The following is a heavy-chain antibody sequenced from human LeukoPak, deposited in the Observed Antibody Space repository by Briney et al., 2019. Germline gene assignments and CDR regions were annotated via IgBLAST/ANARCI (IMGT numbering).Heavy chain of an antibody. D-gene: IGHD3-22*01. CDR1: SGSINSSSYY. CDR3: SRDRGAYYDSSGYYWIGAFDI. CDR2: IYYSGST. V-gene: IGHV4-39*07. Sequence: PSETLSLNCTVSSGSINSSSYYWGWIRQPPGKGLEWIGSIYYSGSTYYNQSIKSRVTISVYTYKNQYSLKLSSVTAADTAVYYCSRDRGAYYDSSGYYWIGAFDIWGQGTMVTVSS. J-gene: IGHJ3*02.